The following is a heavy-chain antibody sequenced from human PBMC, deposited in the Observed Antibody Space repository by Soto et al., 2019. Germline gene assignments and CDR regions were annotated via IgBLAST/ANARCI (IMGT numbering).Heavy chain of an antibody. V-gene: IGHV3-33*01. D-gene: IGHD2-2*01. Sequence: GGSLRLSCAASGFTFSSYGMHWVRQAPGKGLEWVAVIWYDGSNKYYADSVKGRFTISRDNSKNTLYLQMNNLRAEDTAVYYSARDRIVVVPAAPRANWFDPWGQGTLVTVSS. CDR1: GFTFSSYG. CDR2: IWYDGSNK. J-gene: IGHJ5*02. CDR3: ARDRIVVVPAAPRANWFDP.